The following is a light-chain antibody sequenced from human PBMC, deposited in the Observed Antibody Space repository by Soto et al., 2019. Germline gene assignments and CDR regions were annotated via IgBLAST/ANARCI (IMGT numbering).Light chain of an antibody. CDR3: LQDYGDSWT. Sequence: MTQSPSSLSASVGSKIIITCRASRDVGSDVSWYQQKPGQAPKLMIYAASNLYTGVPSRFSGSRSGTEVTLTISSLQTEDFASYYCLQDYGDSWTFGQGTKVDIK. CDR2: AAS. J-gene: IGKJ1*01. CDR1: RDVGSD. V-gene: IGKV1-6*01.